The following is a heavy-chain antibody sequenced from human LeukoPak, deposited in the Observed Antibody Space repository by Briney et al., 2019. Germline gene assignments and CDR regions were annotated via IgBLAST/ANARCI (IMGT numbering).Heavy chain of an antibody. CDR2: ISSSSSYI. CDR3: AQDIARATTPGY. CDR1: GFTFSSYS. Sequence: GGSLRLSCAASGFTFSSYSMNWVRQAPGKGLEWVSSISSSSSYIYYADSVKGRFTISRDNAKNSLYLQMNSLRAEDTAVYYCAQDIARATTPGYWGQGTPVTVSS. J-gene: IGHJ4*02. D-gene: IGHD2-15*01. V-gene: IGHV3-21*01.